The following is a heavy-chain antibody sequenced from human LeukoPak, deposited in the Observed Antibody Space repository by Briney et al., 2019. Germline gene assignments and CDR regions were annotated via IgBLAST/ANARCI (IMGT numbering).Heavy chain of an antibody. J-gene: IGHJ4*02. CDR3: AGSGSYYTSYFDY. CDR2: LYYSGST. CDR1: GGSISSYY. D-gene: IGHD3-10*01. V-gene: IGHV4-59*01. Sequence: SETLSLTCTVSGGSISSYYWSWIRQPPGKGLEWIGYLYYSGSTNYSPSLKGRVTISVDTSKNQFSLKLSSVTAADTAVYYCAGSGSYYTSYFDYWGQGTLVTVSS.